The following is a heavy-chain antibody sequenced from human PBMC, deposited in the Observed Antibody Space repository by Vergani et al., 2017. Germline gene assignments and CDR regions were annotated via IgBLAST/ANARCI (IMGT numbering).Heavy chain of an antibody. V-gene: IGHV4-4*03. J-gene: IGHJ3*02. CDR3: ARVGRSIYPDAFDI. CDR2: IYHSGST. Sequence: QVQLQESGPGLVKPLGTLSLTCTVSGDSISSSNWWSWVRQPPGKGLEWIGEIYHSGSTNYDPSLESRVTISMHKSTNEFSLKLSSVTAADTAIYYCARVGRSIYPDAFDIGGQGTLVTVSS. CDR1: GDSISSSNW. D-gene: IGHD2/OR15-2a*01.